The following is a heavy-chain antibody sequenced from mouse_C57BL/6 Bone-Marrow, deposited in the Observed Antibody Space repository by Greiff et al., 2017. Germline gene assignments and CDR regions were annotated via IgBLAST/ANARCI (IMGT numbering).Heavy chain of an antibody. D-gene: IGHD2-3*01. V-gene: IGHV1-63*01. Sequence: VQLQQSGAELVRPGTSVQMSCKASGYTFTNYWIGWAKQRPGHGLEWIGDIYPGGGYTNYNEKFKGKATLTADKSSSTAYMQFSSLTSEDSAIYYCARFDDGYLDYWGQGTTRTVSS. CDR3: ARFDDGYLDY. CDR1: GYTFTNYW. J-gene: IGHJ2*01. CDR2: IYPGGGYT.